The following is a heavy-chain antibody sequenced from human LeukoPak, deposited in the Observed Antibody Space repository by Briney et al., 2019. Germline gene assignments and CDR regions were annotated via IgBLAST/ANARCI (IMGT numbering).Heavy chain of an antibody. Sequence: LETLSLTCTVSGGSITNFYWGWIRQPPGTGLEWIGYILYTGITSYNPSLNSRLTMSVDTSINQFSLSLSSVTAADTATYYCVRYLSSGLDLWGQGIPVTVSS. CDR1: GGSITNFY. V-gene: IGHV4-59*13. D-gene: IGHD3-22*01. CDR3: VRYLSSGLDL. J-gene: IGHJ5*02. CDR2: ILYTGIT.